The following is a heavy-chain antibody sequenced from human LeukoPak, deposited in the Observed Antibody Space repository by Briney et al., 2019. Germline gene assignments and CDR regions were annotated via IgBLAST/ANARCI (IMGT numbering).Heavy chain of an antibody. CDR2: INPNSGGT. CDR3: ARDQSVGRYYYGSSGPPTYGMDV. V-gene: IGHV1-2*06. Sequence: ASVKVSCKASGYSITGYYLHWVRQAPGQGLEWMGRINPNSGGTNSAQKFQGRVTMTRDTSISTAYMELSRLRSDDTAVYYCARDQSVGRYYYGSSGPPTYGMDVWGQGTTVTVSS. CDR1: GYSITGYY. D-gene: IGHD3-22*01. J-gene: IGHJ6*02.